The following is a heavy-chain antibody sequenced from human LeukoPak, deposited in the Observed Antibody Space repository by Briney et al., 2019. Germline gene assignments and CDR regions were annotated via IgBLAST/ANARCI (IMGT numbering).Heavy chain of an antibody. CDR1: GGSISSSSYY. D-gene: IGHD3-3*01. V-gene: IGHV4-39*01. CDR2: IYYSGST. Sequence: SETLFLTCTVSGGSISSSSYYWGWIRQPPGKGLEWIGSIYYSGSTYYNPSLKSRVTISVDTSKNQFSLKLSSVTAADTAVYYCARHDLGGLDPWGQGTLVTVSS. CDR3: ARHDLGGLDP. J-gene: IGHJ5*02.